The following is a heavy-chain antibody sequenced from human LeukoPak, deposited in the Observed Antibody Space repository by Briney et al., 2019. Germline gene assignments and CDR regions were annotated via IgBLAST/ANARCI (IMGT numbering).Heavy chain of an antibody. J-gene: IGHJ4*01. V-gene: IGHV3-69-1*01. CDR2: LSSGRSP. D-gene: IGHD2-8*02. CDR3: ARQLGYCAAGTCYFDS. CDR1: GFAISTYA. Sequence: GGSLRLACAASGFAISTYAMAWVRQAPGKGLEWISSLSSGRSPSYSDSLEGRLTMSSDNARNTLYLQMDNLRGEDTAMYYCARQLGYCAAGTCYFDSWGHGTQVTVSS.